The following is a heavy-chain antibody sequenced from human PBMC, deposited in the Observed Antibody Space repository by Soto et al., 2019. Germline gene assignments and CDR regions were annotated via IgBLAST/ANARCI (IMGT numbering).Heavy chain of an antibody. CDR3: AKWDYDFWSGYYPPYYYGMDV. CDR1: GFTFSSYG. V-gene: IGHV3-30*18. CDR2: ISYDGSNK. D-gene: IGHD3-3*01. Sequence: PGGSLRLSCAASGFTFSSYGMHWVRQAPGKGLEWVAVISYDGSNKYYADSVKGRFTISRDNSKITLYLQMNSLRAEDTAVYYCAKWDYDFWSGYYPPYYYGMDVWGQGTTVTVSS. J-gene: IGHJ6*02.